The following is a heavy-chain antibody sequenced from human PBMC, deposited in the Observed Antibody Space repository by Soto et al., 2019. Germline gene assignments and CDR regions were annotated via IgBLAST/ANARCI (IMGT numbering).Heavy chain of an antibody. CDR3: SKGRGGSGSLTPRVDF. CDR1: GFTFNNYA. CDR2: ISGGGDTT. Sequence: EVQLLDSGGGLVQPGGSLRLSCAASGFTFNNYAMTWVRQAPGKGLEWVSAISGGGDTTSYADSVKGRFTVSRDGSKTTLYLQMRSLRAEDTALYYCSKGRGGSGSLTPRVDFWGQGTLVTVSS. J-gene: IGHJ4*02. D-gene: IGHD3-10*01. V-gene: IGHV3-23*01.